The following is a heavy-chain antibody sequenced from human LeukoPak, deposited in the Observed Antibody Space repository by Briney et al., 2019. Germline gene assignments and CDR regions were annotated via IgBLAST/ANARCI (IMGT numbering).Heavy chain of an antibody. CDR3: ARGTYHGTGSFFLVGLKYYLDF. CDR1: GFTFSSYA. Sequence: GSLRLSCAASGFTFSSYAMSWVRQAPGKGLEWIGEITHSGNTNYNPSLESRVTISVDTSKNQFSLRLNSVTAADTAVYYCARGTYHGTGSFFLVGLKYYLDFWSQGTLVTVSS. J-gene: IGHJ4*02. V-gene: IGHV4-34*01. D-gene: IGHD3-10*01. CDR2: ITHSGNT.